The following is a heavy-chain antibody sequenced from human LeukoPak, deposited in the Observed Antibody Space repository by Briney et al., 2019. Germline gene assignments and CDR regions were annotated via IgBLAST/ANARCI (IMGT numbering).Heavy chain of an antibody. CDR2: IYPDGRI. CDR1: SGSMTDSC. V-gene: IGHV4-59*12. J-gene: IGHJ4*02. CDR3: TREGYDRSGYFLDF. D-gene: IGHD3-22*01. Sequence: SETLSLTCSVSSGSMTDSCWSWFRQAPGKGFEWLGFIYPDGRIEYSPSLRSRVTFSVATSKLEATVRLNSVTASDTAVYYCTREGYDRSGYFLDFWGQGTLVTVSS.